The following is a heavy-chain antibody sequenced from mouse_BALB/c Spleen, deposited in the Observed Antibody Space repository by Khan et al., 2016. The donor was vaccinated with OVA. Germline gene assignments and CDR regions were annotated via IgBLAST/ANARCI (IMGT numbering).Heavy chain of an antibody. V-gene: IGHV1-7*01. CDR1: GYTFTTYW. J-gene: IGHJ2*01. Sequence: QVRLQQSGAERAKPGASVKMSCKASGYTFTTYWMHWVKQRPGQGLEWIGYINPTSGYTDYNEKFKDRATLSADKSSSTAYMQLSSLTSEDSAVSYCTRDRMDYWGQGTTLTVSS. CDR3: TRDRMDY. CDR2: INPTSGYT.